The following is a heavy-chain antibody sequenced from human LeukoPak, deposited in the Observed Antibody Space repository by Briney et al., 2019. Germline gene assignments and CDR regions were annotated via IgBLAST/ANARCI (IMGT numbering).Heavy chain of an antibody. J-gene: IGHJ5*02. CDR2: ISYSGST. CDR1: GGSINSYY. V-gene: IGHV4-59*01. CDR3: ARDAPHNWFDP. Sequence: SETQSLTCTVSGGSINSYYWSWIRQPPGKGLEWIGYISYSGSTKYNPSLRSRVTISVDTSKNQFSLKLSSVTAADTAVYYCARDAPHNWFDPWGQGTLVIVSS.